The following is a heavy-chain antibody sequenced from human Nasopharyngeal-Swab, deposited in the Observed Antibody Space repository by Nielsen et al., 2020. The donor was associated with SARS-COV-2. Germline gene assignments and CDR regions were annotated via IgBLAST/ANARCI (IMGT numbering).Heavy chain of an antibody. J-gene: IGHJ4*02. Sequence: ASVKVSCKAYGYTFTSYYMHWVRQAPGQRLEWMGVINPSGGSTSYAQNFQGRVTMTRDTSTSTVYMELSSLRSDDTAVYYCARGLLQPAVAEEIPGDYWGQGTLVTVSS. CDR3: ARGLLQPAVAEEIPGDY. CDR1: GYTFTSYY. D-gene: IGHD6-19*01. V-gene: IGHV1-46*01. CDR2: INPSGGST.